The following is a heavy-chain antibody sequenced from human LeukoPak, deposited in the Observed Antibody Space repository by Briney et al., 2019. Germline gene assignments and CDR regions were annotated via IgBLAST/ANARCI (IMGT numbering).Heavy chain of an antibody. Sequence: GASVKVSCKASGYTFTSYGISWVRQAPGQGLEWMGWINPNSGGTNYAQKFQGRVTMTRDTSISTAYMELSRLRSDDTAVYYCARDHSGQNAFDIWGQGTMVTVSS. CDR1: GYTFTSYG. CDR2: INPNSGGT. V-gene: IGHV1-2*02. D-gene: IGHD3-10*01. CDR3: ARDHSGQNAFDI. J-gene: IGHJ3*02.